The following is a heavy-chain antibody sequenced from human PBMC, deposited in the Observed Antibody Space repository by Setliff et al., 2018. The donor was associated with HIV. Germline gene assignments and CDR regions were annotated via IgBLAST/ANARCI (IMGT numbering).Heavy chain of an antibody. CDR2: IYYSGSP. CDR3: ARTDHTSSSDF. CDR1: DGSISSHY. V-gene: IGHV4-59*11. D-gene: IGHD6-6*01. Sequence: PSETLSLTCTVSDGSISSHYWTWIRQPPGKELEWIGSIYYSGSPNYNPSLKSRVTMSVDTSKNQFSLKLTSVTAADTAVYFCARTDHTSSSDFWGQGTLVTVSS. J-gene: IGHJ4*02.